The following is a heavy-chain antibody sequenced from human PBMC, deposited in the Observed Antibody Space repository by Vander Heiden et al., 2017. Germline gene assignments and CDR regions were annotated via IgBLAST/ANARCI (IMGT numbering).Heavy chain of an antibody. V-gene: IGHV4-59*01. J-gene: IGHJ6*02. CDR1: GASISAYY. CDR2: IYYRGNT. CDR3: ARAGVTTIRATNMDV. Sequence: QLQLQESCPGLVKPSETLFLTCTVSGASISAYYWSWIRQSPGKGREWIGNIYYRGNTNYNSSLKSRLTLSIDTSKNQFSLNLRSVTAADTAVYYCARAGVTTIRATNMDVWGQGTTVTVSS. D-gene: IGHD4-17*01.